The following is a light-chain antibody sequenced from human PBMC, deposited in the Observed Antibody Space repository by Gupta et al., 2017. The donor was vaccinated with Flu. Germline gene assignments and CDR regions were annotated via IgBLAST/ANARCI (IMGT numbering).Light chain of an antibody. CDR1: SSDVGGYNY. Sequence: QSALTQPASVSGSPGQSITLSCTGTSSDVGGYNYVSWYHQHPGKAPKLMIYEVSNRPSGVSNRFSGSKSGNTASLTISGLQAEDEADYYCSSYTSSSTPYVFGTGTKVTVL. CDR2: EVS. J-gene: IGLJ1*01. CDR3: SSYTSSSTPYV. V-gene: IGLV2-14*01.